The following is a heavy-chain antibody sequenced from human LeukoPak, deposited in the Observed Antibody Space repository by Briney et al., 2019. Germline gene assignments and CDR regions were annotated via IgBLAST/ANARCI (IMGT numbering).Heavy chain of an antibody. J-gene: IGHJ4*02. CDR2: IYTSGST. CDR1: GGSISSYY. CDR3: VKQKPAYDILTGYYPEYYFDY. Sequence: SETLSLTCTVSGGSISSYYWSWIWQPAGKGLKWIGRIYTSGSTNYNPSLKSRVTMSVDTSKNQFSLKLSSVTAADTAVFFFVKQKPAYDILTGYYPEYYFDYWGQGTLVTVSS. D-gene: IGHD3-9*01. V-gene: IGHV4-4*07.